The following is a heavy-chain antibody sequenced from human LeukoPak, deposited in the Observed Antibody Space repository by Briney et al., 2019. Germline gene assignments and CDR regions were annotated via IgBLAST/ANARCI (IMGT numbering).Heavy chain of an antibody. Sequence: GRSLRLSCAASGFTFSSYGMHWVRQAPGKGLEWVAVIWYDGSNKYYADSVKGRFTISRGNSKNTLYLQMNSLRAEDTAVYYCARARGSYHVDAFDIWGQGTMVTVSS. CDR2: IWYDGSNK. V-gene: IGHV3-33*01. J-gene: IGHJ3*02. CDR3: ARARGSYHVDAFDI. CDR1: GFTFSSYG. D-gene: IGHD1-26*01.